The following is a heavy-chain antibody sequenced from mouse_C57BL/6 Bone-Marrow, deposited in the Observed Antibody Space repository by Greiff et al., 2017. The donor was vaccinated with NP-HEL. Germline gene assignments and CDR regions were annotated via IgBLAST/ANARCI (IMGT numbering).Heavy chain of an antibody. Sequence: EVKVVESGGDLVKPGGSLKLSCAASGFTFSSYGMSWVRQTPDKRLEWVATISSGGSYTYYPDSVKGRFTISRDNAKNTLYLQMSSLKSEDTAMYYCARRDTTVTSYAMDYWGQGTSVTVSS. CDR1: GFTFSSYG. CDR3: ARRDTTVTSYAMDY. D-gene: IGHD2-5*01. J-gene: IGHJ4*01. V-gene: IGHV5-6*02. CDR2: ISSGGSYT.